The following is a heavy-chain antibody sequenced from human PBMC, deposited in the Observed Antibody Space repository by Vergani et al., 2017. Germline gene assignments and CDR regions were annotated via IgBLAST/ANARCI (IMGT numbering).Heavy chain of an antibody. CDR1: GGSFSGYY. CDR2: INHSGST. V-gene: IGHV4-34*01. D-gene: IGHD2-15*01. J-gene: IGHJ4*02. Sequence: QVQLQQWGAGLLKPSETLSLTCAVYGGSFSGYYWSWIRQPPGKGLEWIGEINHSGSTYYNPSLESRVTISVDTSKNQFSLKLSSVTAADTAVYYCARVRYCSGGSCYSDIGFDYWGQGTLVTVSA. CDR3: ARVRYCSGGSCYSDIGFDY.